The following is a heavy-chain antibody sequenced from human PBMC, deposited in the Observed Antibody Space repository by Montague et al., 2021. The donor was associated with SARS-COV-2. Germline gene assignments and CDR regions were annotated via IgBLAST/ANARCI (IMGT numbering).Heavy chain of an antibody. D-gene: IGHD6-13*01. CDR2: IKQDGSEK. V-gene: IGHV3-7*01. J-gene: IGHJ4*02. CDR1: GFTFSSYW. CDR3: ARVPSSSWYFDY. Sequence: SLSISCAASGFTFSSYWMSWVRQAPGKGLEWVANIKQDGSEKYYVDSVKGRFTISRDNAKNSLYLQMNSLRAEDTAVYYCARVPSSSWYFDYWGQGTLVAVSS.